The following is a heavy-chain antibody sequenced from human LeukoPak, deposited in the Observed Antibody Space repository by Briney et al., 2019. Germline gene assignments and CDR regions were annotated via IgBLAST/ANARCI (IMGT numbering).Heavy chain of an antibody. CDR3: ARLSTTSGWYSWFDP. CDR2: IYYTGST. D-gene: IGHD6-19*01. CDR1: GGSISNYY. Sequence: KPSETLSLTCAASGGSISNYYWSWIRQPPGKGLECIGYIYYTGSTTYNPSLKSRVTISVDSSKNQFSLRLSSVTAADTAVYYCARLSTTSGWYSWFDPWGQGTLVTVSS. J-gene: IGHJ5*02. V-gene: IGHV4-59*08.